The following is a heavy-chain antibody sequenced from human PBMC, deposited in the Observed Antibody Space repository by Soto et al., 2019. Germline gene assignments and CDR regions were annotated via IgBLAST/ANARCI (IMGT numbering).Heavy chain of an antibody. CDR3: ARDTPSDIVDTYYFDY. D-gene: IGHD5-12*01. J-gene: IGHJ4*02. CDR2: ISYDGSNK. V-gene: IGHV3-30-3*01. Sequence: QVQLVESGGGVVQPGRSLRLSCAASGFTFSSYAMHWVRQAPGKGLEWVAVISYDGSNKYYADSVKGRFTISRDNSKNTLYLQMNSLRAEDTAVYYCARDTPSDIVDTYYFDYWGQGTLVTVSS. CDR1: GFTFSSYA.